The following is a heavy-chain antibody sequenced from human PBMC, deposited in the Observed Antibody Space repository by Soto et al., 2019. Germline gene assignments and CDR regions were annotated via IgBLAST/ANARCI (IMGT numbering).Heavy chain of an antibody. CDR3: ARAPSGSYPDFDY. D-gene: IGHD1-26*01. J-gene: IGHJ4*02. CDR1: GFIFRSYT. V-gene: IGHV3-30-3*01. Sequence: QVQLVESGGGVVQPGRSLRLSCAASGFIFRSYTMHWVRQAPGKGLEWVGVITYDGSNQYYADAVKGRFTIYRDNSRNMLFLQMNSLRPDETAVYYCARAPSGSYPDFDYWGQGTLVTVSS. CDR2: ITYDGSNQ.